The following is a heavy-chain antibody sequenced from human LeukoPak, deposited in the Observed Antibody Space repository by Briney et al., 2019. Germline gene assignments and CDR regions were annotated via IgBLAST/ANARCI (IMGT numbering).Heavy chain of an antibody. J-gene: IGHJ5*02. CDR1: GFTFSDYY. V-gene: IGHV3-11*06. Sequence: GGSLRLSCVASGFTFSDYYMSWIRQAPGKGLEWVSCISSSSSSSTSYTNYADSVRGRFTISRDTAKNSLYLQMNSLRAEDTGVYHCARDHSLDYGNWFHPWGQGTLVTVSS. D-gene: IGHD4-17*01. CDR2: ISSSSSSSTSYT. CDR3: ARDHSLDYGNWFHP.